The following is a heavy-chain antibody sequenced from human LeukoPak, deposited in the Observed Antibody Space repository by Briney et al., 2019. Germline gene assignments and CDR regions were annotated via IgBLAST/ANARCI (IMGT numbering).Heavy chain of an antibody. CDR3: ARDLSGIAVAGSDY. CDR1: GGTLSSYA. Sequence: SVKVSCKASGGTLSSYAISWVRQAPGQGLEWMGRIIPILGIANYAQKFQGRVTITADKSTSTAYMELSSLRSEDTAVYYCARDLSGIAVAGSDYWGQGTLVTVSS. J-gene: IGHJ4*02. D-gene: IGHD6-19*01. CDR2: IIPILGIA. V-gene: IGHV1-69*04.